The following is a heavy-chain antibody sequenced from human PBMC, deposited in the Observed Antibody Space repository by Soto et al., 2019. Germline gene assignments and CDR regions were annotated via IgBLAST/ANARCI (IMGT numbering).Heavy chain of an antibody. D-gene: IGHD3-10*01. J-gene: IGHJ4*02. CDR3: ARVAPHLWFGEAPLGY. CDR1: GFTVSSYS. Sequence: PGGSLRLSCAASGFTVSSYSMNWVRQAPGKGLEWVSSISSSSSYIYYADSVKGRFTISRDNAKNSLYLQMNSLRAEDTAVYYCARVAPHLWFGEAPLGYWGQGTLVTVSS. CDR2: ISSSSSYI. V-gene: IGHV3-21*01.